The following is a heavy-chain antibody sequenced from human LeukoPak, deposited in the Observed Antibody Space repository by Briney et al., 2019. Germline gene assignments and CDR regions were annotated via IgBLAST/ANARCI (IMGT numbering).Heavy chain of an antibody. Sequence: ASVKVSCKASGGTFSSYAISWVRQAPGQGLEWMGRIIPILGIANYAQKFQGRVTITADKSTSTAYMELSSLRSEDTAAYYCARGPIVGANPDAFDIWGQGTMVTVSS. J-gene: IGHJ3*02. CDR1: GGTFSSYA. D-gene: IGHD1-26*01. V-gene: IGHV1-69*04. CDR2: IIPILGIA. CDR3: ARGPIVGANPDAFDI.